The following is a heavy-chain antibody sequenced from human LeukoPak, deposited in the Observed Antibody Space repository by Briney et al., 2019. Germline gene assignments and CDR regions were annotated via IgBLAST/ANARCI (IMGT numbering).Heavy chain of an antibody. V-gene: IGHV4-34*01. J-gene: IGHJ3*02. Sequence: PSETLSLTCAVYGGSFSGYYWSWIRQPPGKGPEWIGEINHSGSTNYNPSLKSRVTISVDTSKNQFSLKLSSVTAADTAVYYCARVPWYYDILTGYYQRTFDIWGQGTMVTVSS. CDR1: GGSFSGYY. CDR3: ARVPWYYDILTGYYQRTFDI. D-gene: IGHD3-9*01. CDR2: INHSGST.